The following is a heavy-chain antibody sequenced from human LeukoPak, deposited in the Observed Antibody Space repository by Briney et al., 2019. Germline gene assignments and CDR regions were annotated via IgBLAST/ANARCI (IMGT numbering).Heavy chain of an antibody. CDR2: ISYSGSI. CDR3: ARVLLGYCSGGSCPDAFDI. CDR1: GGSISSYY. V-gene: IGHV4-59*01. J-gene: IGHJ3*02. Sequence: SETLSLTCTVSGGSISSYYWSWIRQPPGKGLEWIGYISYSGSINYNPSLKSRVTISVDTSKNQFSLKLSSVTAADTAVYYCARVLLGYCSGGSCPDAFDIWGQGTMVTVSS. D-gene: IGHD2-15*01.